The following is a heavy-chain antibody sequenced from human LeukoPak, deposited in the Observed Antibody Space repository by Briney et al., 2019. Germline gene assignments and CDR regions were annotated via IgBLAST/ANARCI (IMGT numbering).Heavy chain of an antibody. J-gene: IGHJ4*02. D-gene: IGHD2-15*01. Sequence: PSETLSLTCTVSGGSISSGGYYWSWLRQHPGKGLEWIGYIYYSGSTYYNPSLKSRVTISVDTSKNQFSLKLSSVTAADTAVYYCARARYGSCVDYWGQGTLVTVSS. CDR1: GGSISSGGYY. CDR3: ARARYGSCVDY. CDR2: IYYSGST. V-gene: IGHV4-31*03.